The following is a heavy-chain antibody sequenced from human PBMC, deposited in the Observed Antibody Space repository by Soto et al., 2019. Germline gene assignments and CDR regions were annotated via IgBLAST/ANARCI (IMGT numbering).Heavy chain of an antibody. CDR2: ISGSGGST. Sequence: GGSLRLSCAASGFTFSSYAMSWVRQAPGKGLEWVSAISGSGGSTYYADSVKGRFTISRDNSKNTLYLQMNSLRAEDTAVYYCAKDPGYSSGWYVPRNWFDPWGQGTLVTVSS. CDR3: AKDPGYSSGWYVPRNWFDP. CDR1: GFTFSSYA. D-gene: IGHD6-19*01. J-gene: IGHJ5*02. V-gene: IGHV3-23*01.